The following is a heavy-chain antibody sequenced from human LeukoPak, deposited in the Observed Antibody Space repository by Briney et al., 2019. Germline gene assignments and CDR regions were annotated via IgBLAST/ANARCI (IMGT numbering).Heavy chain of an antibody. V-gene: IGHV3-30*04. D-gene: IGHD6-13*01. CDR1: GFTFSSYA. Sequence: GGSLRLSCAASGFTFSSYAMHWVRQAPGKGLEWVAVISYDGSNKYYADSVKGRFTISRDNSKNTLYLQMNSLRAEDTAVYYCAKTIAAAGGYWGQGTLVTVSS. CDR2: ISYDGSNK. J-gene: IGHJ4*02. CDR3: AKTIAAAGGY.